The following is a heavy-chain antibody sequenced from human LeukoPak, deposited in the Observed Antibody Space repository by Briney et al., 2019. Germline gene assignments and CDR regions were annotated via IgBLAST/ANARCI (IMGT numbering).Heavy chain of an antibody. CDR2: INPNSGGT. V-gene: IGHV1-2*02. J-gene: IGHJ4*02. CDR1: GYTFTGYY. D-gene: IGHD2/OR15-2a*01. Sequence: ASVKVSCKASGYTFTGYYVHWVRQAPGQGLEWMGWINPNSGGTNYAQKFQGRVTMTRDTSISTAYMELSRLRSDDTAVYYCARARIVGGCLDYWGQGTLVTVSS. CDR3: ARARIVGGCLDY.